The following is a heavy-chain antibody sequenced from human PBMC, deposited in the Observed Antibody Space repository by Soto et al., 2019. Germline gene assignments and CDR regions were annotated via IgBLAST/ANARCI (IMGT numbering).Heavy chain of an antibody. Sequence: SETLSLTCAVYGGSFSGYCWSWIRQPPGKGLEWIGEINHSGSTNYNPSLKSRVTISVDTSKNQFSLKLSSVTAADTAVYYCARVRISGYCSGGSCYRPHYYMDVWGKGTTVTVSS. CDR2: INHSGST. CDR3: ARVRISGYCSGGSCYRPHYYMDV. D-gene: IGHD2-15*01. J-gene: IGHJ6*03. V-gene: IGHV4-34*01. CDR1: GGSFSGYC.